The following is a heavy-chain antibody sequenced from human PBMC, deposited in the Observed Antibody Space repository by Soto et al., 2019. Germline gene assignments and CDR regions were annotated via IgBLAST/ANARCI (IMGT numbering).Heavy chain of an antibody. Sequence: EASVKVSCKASGGTFSSYAISWVRQAPGQGLEWMGGIIPIFGTANYAQKFQGRVTITADESTSTAYMELSSLRSEDTAVYYCARLLLEYSSSSGRAFREGPLRYWGQGTLVTVSS. D-gene: IGHD6-6*01. CDR1: GGTFSSYA. J-gene: IGHJ4*02. CDR2: IIPIFGTA. CDR3: ARLLLEYSSSSGRAFREGPLRY. V-gene: IGHV1-69*13.